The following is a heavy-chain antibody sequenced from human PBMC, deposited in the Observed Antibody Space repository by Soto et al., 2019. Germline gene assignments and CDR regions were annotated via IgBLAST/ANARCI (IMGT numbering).Heavy chain of an antibody. V-gene: IGHV3-30*18. J-gene: IGHJ4*02. CDR3: AKHLQNGDSSGYYYDPYFDY. D-gene: IGHD3-22*01. CDR2: ISYDGSNK. CDR1: GFTFSSYG. Sequence: QVQLVESGGGVVQPGRSLRLSCAASGFTFSSYGMHWVLQAPGKGLEWVAVISYDGSNKYYADSVKGRFTISRENSKNTLYLQMHRLRAEDTVVYYCAKHLQNGDSSGYYYDPYFDYWGQGPLVTVSS.